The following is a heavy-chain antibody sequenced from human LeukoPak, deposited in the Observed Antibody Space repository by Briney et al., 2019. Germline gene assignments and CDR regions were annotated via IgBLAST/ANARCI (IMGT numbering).Heavy chain of an antibody. Sequence: PGRSLRLSCAASGVTFDDYAMHWVRQAPGKGLEWVSGISWNSGSIGYADSVKGRFTISRDNAKNSLYLQMNSLRAEDTALYYCAKAFRVAVAGQDAFDIWGQGTMVTVSS. D-gene: IGHD6-19*01. CDR2: ISWNSGSI. J-gene: IGHJ3*02. CDR3: AKAFRVAVAGQDAFDI. CDR1: GVTFDDYA. V-gene: IGHV3-9*01.